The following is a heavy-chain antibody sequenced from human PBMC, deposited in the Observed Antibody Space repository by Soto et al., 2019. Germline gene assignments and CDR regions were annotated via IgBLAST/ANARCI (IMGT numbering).Heavy chain of an antibody. CDR1: GGSFTSYY. J-gene: IGHJ4*02. V-gene: IGHV4-34*01. Sequence: QVQLQQWGAGLLKPSETLSLTCAVFGGSFTSYYWTWIRQPPGEGLEWIGEINYSSGSTNYNPSLKSRVTISLVSSKNPFSLKRRSVTVADTAVYYCARGAGLFALWGQGTLVTVSS. CDR3: ARGAGLFAL. CDR2: INYSSGST. D-gene: IGHD3-10*01.